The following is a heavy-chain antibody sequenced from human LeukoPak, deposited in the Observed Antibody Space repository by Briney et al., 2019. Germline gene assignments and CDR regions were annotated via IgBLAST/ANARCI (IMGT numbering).Heavy chain of an antibody. CDR2: INPNSGDT. D-gene: IGHD1-14*01. J-gene: IGHJ4*02. Sequence: GASVKVSCKTSGYTFTGYYMHWVRQAPGQGLEWMGRINPNSGDTNYAQKFQGRVTMTGDTSITTAYMELNSLRSDDTVVYYCAKAKPQGSDRDFDYWGQGTLVTVSS. CDR1: GYTFTGYY. V-gene: IGHV1-2*05. CDR3: AKAKPQGSDRDFDY.